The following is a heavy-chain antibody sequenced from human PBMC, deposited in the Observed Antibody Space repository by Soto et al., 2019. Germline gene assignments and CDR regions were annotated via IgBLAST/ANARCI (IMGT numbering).Heavy chain of an antibody. J-gene: IGHJ2*01. CDR3: AKDHYTVTGNYWYFDL. Sequence: QVQLVESGGDVVQPGRSLRLSCAASGFTFSSYGMHWVRQAPGKGLEWVAVISYDGSNKYYADSVKGRFTISRDNSKNTLYLQMNSLRAEDTAVYYCAKDHYTVTGNYWYFDLWGRGTLVTVSS. CDR1: GFTFSSYG. D-gene: IGHD4-17*01. CDR2: ISYDGSNK. V-gene: IGHV3-30*18.